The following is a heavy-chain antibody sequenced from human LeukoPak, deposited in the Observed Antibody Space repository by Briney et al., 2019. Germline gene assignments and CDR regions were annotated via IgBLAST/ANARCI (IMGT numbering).Heavy chain of an antibody. CDR3: ARGIAAAGLGYYFDY. CDR1: GYTFTSYY. D-gene: IGHD6-13*01. CDR2: INPSGGST. Sequence: ASVKVSCKASGYTFTSYYMHWVRQAPGQGLEWMGIINPSGGSTSYAQKFQGRVTMTRDTSTSTVYMELSSLRPEDTAVYYCARGIAAAGLGYYFDYWGQGTLVTVSS. V-gene: IGHV1-46*01. J-gene: IGHJ4*02.